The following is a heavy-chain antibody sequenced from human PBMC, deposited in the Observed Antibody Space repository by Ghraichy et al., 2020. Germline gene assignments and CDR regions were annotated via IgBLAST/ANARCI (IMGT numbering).Heavy chain of an antibody. V-gene: IGHV3-7*01. J-gene: IGHJ4*02. Sequence: GVLNISCAASGFTFSRHWMTWVRQAPGKGLEWLANIKPDGSEGYYVDSVKGRFTISRDNAKNSLYLQMNSLGAEDMAVYYCARGTTAAAGTDYWGQGTLVTGSS. D-gene: IGHD6-13*01. CDR2: IKPDGSEG. CDR1: GFTFSRHW. CDR3: ARGTTAAAGTDY.